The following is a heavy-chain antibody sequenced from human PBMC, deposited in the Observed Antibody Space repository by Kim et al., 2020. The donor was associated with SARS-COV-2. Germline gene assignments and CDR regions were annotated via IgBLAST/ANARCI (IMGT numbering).Heavy chain of an antibody. CDR2: IHYSGTA. CDR1: GGSISSADYY. J-gene: IGHJ4*02. Sequence: PSETLSLTCTVSGGSISSADYYWFWIRQPPGKGLEWIGNIHYSGTAYYNPSLKSRITISVDTSKNQFSLKLTSVTAADTAVYYCARGKFGFITWDYWGQGTLVTVSS. D-gene: IGHD3-16*01. V-gene: IGHV4-30-4*01. CDR3: ARGKFGFITWDY.